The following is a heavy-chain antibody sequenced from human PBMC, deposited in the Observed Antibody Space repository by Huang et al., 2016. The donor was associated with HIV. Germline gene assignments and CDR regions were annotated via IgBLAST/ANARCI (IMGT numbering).Heavy chain of an antibody. D-gene: IGHD2-8*02. V-gene: IGHV3-74*03. Sequence: EVQLVESGGGLVQPGGSLGLSCAASGFTFRVYWSPWVRQVPGTGLVSLSRIHNDGSITTYADAVKGRITISRDNARNTMYFQMTTLSAGDTAVYYCARHRSSGGVEEAFDIWGPGTLVTVAS. CDR1: GFTFRVYW. J-gene: IGHJ3*02. CDR2: IHNDGSIT. CDR3: ARHRSSGGVEEAFDI.